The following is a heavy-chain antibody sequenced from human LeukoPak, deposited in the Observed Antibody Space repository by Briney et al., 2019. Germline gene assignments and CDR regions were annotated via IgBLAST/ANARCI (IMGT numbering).Heavy chain of an antibody. CDR3: AREGASGYYRVVDY. CDR1: GYTFTSYG. V-gene: IGHV1-69*04. J-gene: IGHJ4*02. D-gene: IGHD3-3*01. CDR2: IIPILGIA. Sequence: EASVKVSCKASGYTFTSYGISWVRQAPGQGLEWMGRIIPILGIANYAQKFQGRVTITADKSTSTAYMELSSLRSEDTAVYYCAREGASGYYRVVDYWGQGTLVTVSS.